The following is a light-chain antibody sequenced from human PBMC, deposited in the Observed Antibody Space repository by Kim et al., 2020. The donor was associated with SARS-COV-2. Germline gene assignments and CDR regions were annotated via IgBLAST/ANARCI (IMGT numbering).Light chain of an antibody. CDR2: GKN. CDR3: NSRDSSGNDVV. V-gene: IGLV3-19*01. CDR1: SLRSYY. Sequence: SSELTQDPAVSVALGQTVRITCQGDSLRSYYASWYQQKPGQAPVLVIHGKNNRPSGIPDQFSGSSSGNTASLTITGAQAEDEADYYCNSRDSSGNDVVFGGGTQLTVL. J-gene: IGLJ2*01.